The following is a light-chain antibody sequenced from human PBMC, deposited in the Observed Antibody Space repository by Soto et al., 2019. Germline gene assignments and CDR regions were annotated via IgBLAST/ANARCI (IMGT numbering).Light chain of an antibody. CDR3: QQRSKWPIT. CDR2: DAS. CDR1: QSIGST. J-gene: IGKJ3*01. Sequence: EIVLTQSPDTLSLSPGERAIFSCRTSQSIGSTLAWYQHKPGQAPRLLIYDASKRATGIPARFSGSGPGTDFTLTISSLEPEDFAVYFCQQRSKWPITFGPGTTVDIK. V-gene: IGKV3-11*01.